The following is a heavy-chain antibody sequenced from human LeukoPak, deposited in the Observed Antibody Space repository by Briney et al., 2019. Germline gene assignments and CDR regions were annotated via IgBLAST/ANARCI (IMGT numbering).Heavy chain of an antibody. CDR3: ARDPYKSWFDP. CDR1: GYTFTNYY. D-gene: IGHD3-10*01. CDR2: INPDSGGT. J-gene: IGHJ5*02. Sequence: ASVKVSCKASGYTFTNYYMHWVRQAPGQGLEWMGRINPDSGGTNYAQKFQGRVTMTRDTSISTAYMELSRLRSDDTAVYYCARDPYKSWFDPWGQGTLATVSS. V-gene: IGHV1-2*06.